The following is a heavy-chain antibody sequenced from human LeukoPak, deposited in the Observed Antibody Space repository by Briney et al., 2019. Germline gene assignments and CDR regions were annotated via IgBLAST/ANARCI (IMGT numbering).Heavy chain of an antibody. D-gene: IGHD4-17*01. CDR2: ITHDGSNK. CDR1: GFTFSSYG. Sequence: GGSLRLSCAASGFTFSSYGMHWVRQAPGKGLEWVAIITHDGSNKYNADSVKGRFTISRDNSKNTLHLQMNSLRAEDTAVYYCARGRFYGDYIDYYVYGRDVWGQGPTVTVSS. CDR3: ARGRFYGDYIDYYVYGRDV. J-gene: IGHJ6*02. V-gene: IGHV3-30*03.